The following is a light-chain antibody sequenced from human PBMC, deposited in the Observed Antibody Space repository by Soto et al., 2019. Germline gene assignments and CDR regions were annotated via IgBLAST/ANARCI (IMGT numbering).Light chain of an antibody. Sequence: QSALTQPASVSGSPGQSITISCTGTSSDVGTYDYVCWYQQYPGKAPERIIFEVSYRASGVSNRFSGSKSGNTASLTISGLQAEDEADYYCSSYTGSNTLVVFGGGTKVTVL. CDR1: SSDVGTYDY. J-gene: IGLJ2*01. V-gene: IGLV2-14*01. CDR3: SSYTGSNTLVV. CDR2: EVS.